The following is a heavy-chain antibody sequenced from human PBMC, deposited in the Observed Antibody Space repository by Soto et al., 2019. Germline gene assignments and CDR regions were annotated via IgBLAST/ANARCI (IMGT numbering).Heavy chain of an antibody. J-gene: IGHJ4*02. CDR1: GGTFSSYA. CDR3: ASDPSQLRYFDWPLDY. CDR2: IIPIFGTA. Sequence: SVKVSCKASGGTFSSYAISWVRQAPGQGLEWMGGIIPIFGTANYAQKFQGRVTITADESTSTAYMELSSLRSEDTAVYYCASDPSQLRYFDWPLDYWGQGTLVTVSS. V-gene: IGHV1-69*13. D-gene: IGHD3-9*01.